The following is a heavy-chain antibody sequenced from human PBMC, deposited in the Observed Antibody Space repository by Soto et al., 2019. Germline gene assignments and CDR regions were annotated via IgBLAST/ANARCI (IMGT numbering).Heavy chain of an antibody. Sequence: QAQLQESGPGPVKPSETLSLTCTVSAGSVSGDTHYWSWIRQPPGKGLEWIGYIYNSGSTNYNPSLQSRVTISVDTSKNQFTLQLSSVPDADTAVYYCARGYRTSWYWFDLWGRGTLVNVPS. V-gene: IGHV4-61*01. CDR2: IYNSGST. D-gene: IGHD6-13*01. CDR3: ARGYRTSWYWFDL. CDR1: AGSVSGDTHY. J-gene: IGHJ2*01.